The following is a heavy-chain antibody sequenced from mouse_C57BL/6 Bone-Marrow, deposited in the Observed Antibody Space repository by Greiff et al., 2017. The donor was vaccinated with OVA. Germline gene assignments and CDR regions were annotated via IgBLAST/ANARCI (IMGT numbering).Heavy chain of an antibody. Sequence: QVQLKESGAELVKPGASVKISCKASGYTFTDYYINWVKQRPGQGLEWIGKIGPGSGSTYYNEKFKGKATLTVDKSSCPAYLQLRSLTSEDSEVYFCASYRYYAMDYWGQGTSVTVSS. CDR1: GYTFTDYY. CDR3: ASYRYYAMDY. CDR2: IGPGSGST. D-gene: IGHD2-14*01. V-gene: IGHV1-77*01. J-gene: IGHJ4*01.